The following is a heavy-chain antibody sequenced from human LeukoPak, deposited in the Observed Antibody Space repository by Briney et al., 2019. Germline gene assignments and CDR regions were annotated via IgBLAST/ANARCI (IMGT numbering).Heavy chain of an antibody. J-gene: IGHJ4*02. CDR3: AEDGSEYYGSGSYYPLG. CDR1: GFTFSSYA. Sequence: PGGSLRLSCAASGFTFSSYAMSWVRQAPGKGLVWVSAISGSGGSTYYADSVKGRFTISRDNSKNTLYLQMNSLRAEDTAVYYCAEDGSEYYGSGSYYPLGWGQGTLVTVSS. CDR2: ISGSGGST. D-gene: IGHD3-10*01. V-gene: IGHV3-23*01.